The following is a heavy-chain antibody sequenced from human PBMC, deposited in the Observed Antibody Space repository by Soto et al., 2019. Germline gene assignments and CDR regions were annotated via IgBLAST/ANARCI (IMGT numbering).Heavy chain of an antibody. CDR2: IYSGST. V-gene: IGHV4-39*01. D-gene: IGHD6-13*01. J-gene: IGHJ5*02. CDR3: VTTRGIAVGGSFDH. CDR1: GGSISSSSSY. Sequence: SETLSLTCTVSGGSISSSSSYWGWVRQPPGKGLEWMATIYSGSTYQNPSLKSRVTISVDTSKNQFSLKLSSVAAPDTAIYYCVTTRGIAVGGSFDHWGQGTPVTV.